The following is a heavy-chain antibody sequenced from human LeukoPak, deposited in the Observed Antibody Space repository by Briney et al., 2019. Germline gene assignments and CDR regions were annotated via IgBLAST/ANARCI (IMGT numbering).Heavy chain of an antibody. CDR2: IIPILGIA. J-gene: IGHJ5*02. V-gene: IGHV1-69*04. Sequence: SVKVSCKAPGDTFSSYALTWVRQAPGQGLEWMGRIIPILGIANYAQKFQGRVTITADKSTSTAYMELSSLRSEDTAVYYCAYEEYSSGYPWGQGTLVTVSS. CDR1: GDTFSSYA. CDR3: AYEEYSSGYP. D-gene: IGHD6-19*01.